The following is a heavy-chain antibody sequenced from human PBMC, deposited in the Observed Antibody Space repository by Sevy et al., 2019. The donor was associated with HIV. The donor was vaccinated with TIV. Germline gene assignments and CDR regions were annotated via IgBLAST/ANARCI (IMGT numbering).Heavy chain of an antibody. D-gene: IGHD3-16*01. CDR3: ARERGVGAFDI. CDR2: ISSSSSYI. CDR1: GFTFSSYS. J-gene: IGHJ3*02. Sequence: GESLKISCAASGFTFSSYSMNWVRQAPGKGLEWVSSISSSSSYIYYADSVKGRFTISRDNAKNSLYLQMNSLRAEDTAVYYCARERGVGAFDIWGQGTMVTVSS. V-gene: IGHV3-21*01.